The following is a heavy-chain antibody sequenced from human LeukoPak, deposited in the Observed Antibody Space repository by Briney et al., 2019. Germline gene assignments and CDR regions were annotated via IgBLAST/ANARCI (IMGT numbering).Heavy chain of an antibody. V-gene: IGHV4-59*08. Sequence: SETLSLTCTVSGGSISNYYWSWIRQPPGKGLEGIGYIYYSGSTNYNPSLKSRVTISVDTSKNQFSLKLSSVTAADSAVYYCASASSSSGWPTIDYWGQGTLVTVSS. J-gene: IGHJ4*02. CDR1: GGSISNYY. CDR2: IYYSGST. D-gene: IGHD6-19*01. CDR3: ASASSSSGWPTIDY.